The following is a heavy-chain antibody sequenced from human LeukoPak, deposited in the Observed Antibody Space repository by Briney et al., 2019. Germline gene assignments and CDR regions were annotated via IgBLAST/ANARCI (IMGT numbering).Heavy chain of an antibody. CDR1: GGTFSSYA. J-gene: IGHJ4*02. CDR2: IIPIFGTA. D-gene: IGHD5-18*01. Sequence: GSSVKVSCKASGGTFSSYAISWVRQAPGQGLEWMGGIIPIFGTANYAQKFQGRVTITADESTSTAYMELSSLRAEDTAVYYCARSRNEPVDTAMVDWGQGTLVTVSS. CDR3: ARSRNEPVDTAMVD. V-gene: IGHV1-69*01.